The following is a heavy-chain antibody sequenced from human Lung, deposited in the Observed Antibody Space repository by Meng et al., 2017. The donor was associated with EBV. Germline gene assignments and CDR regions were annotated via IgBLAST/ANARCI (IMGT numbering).Heavy chain of an antibody. J-gene: IGHJ5*02. V-gene: IGHV4-31*01. Sequence: QVQLQESGPGLVKPSQTLSRTCTVSGGSISSGGHYWSWIRQHPGKSLEWIGYIYYSGSTYYNPSLKSLVTISVDTSKNQFSLKLSSVTAADTAVYYCARVVAGRYNWFDPWGQGTLVTVSS. CDR3: ARVVAGRYNWFDP. CDR1: GGSISSGGHY. CDR2: IYYSGST. D-gene: IGHD6-6*01.